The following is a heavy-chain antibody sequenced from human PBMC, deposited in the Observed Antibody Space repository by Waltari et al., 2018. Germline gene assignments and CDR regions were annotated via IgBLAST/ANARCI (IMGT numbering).Heavy chain of an antibody. Sequence: QVQLQESGPGLVKPSETLSLTCTVSGGSISSYYWSWIRQPPGKGLEWIGYIYYSGSTNYNPSLKSRVTISVDTSKNQFSLKLSSVTAADTAVYYCARSPYTIFGVAPPDYWGQGTLVTVSS. V-gene: IGHV4-59*01. D-gene: IGHD3-3*01. J-gene: IGHJ4*02. CDR3: ARSPYTIFGVAPPDY. CDR1: GGSISSYY. CDR2: IYYSGST.